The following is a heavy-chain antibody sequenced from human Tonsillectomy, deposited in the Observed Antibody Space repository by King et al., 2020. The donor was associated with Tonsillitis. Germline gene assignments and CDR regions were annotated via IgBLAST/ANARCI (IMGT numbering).Heavy chain of an antibody. Sequence: VQLVESGGALVQPGGSLRLSCAAAGFIFSNYGMNWVRQAPGKGLEWVSIISNSGGSTYYADSVKGRFTISRDNSNNTLYLQMNSLRAEDTALYYCAKAGYCGSASCYEIFDSWGQGTLVTVSS. D-gene: IGHD2-2*03. J-gene: IGHJ4*02. CDR3: AKAGYCGSASCYEIFDS. V-gene: IGHV3-23*04. CDR2: ISNSGGST. CDR1: GFIFSNYG.